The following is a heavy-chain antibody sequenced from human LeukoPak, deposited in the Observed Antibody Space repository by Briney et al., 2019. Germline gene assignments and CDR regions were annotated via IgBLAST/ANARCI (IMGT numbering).Heavy chain of an antibody. D-gene: IGHD3-16*02. V-gene: IGHV4-59*08. CDR3: ARGEFWGSYRLGYYFDY. J-gene: IGHJ4*02. Sequence: SETLSLTCTVSGGSISSYYWSWIRQPPGKGLEWIGYIYHSGSTNYNPSLKSRVTISVDTSKNQFSLKLSSVTAADTAVYYCARGEFWGSYRLGYYFDYWGQGTLVTASS. CDR1: GGSISSYY. CDR2: IYHSGST.